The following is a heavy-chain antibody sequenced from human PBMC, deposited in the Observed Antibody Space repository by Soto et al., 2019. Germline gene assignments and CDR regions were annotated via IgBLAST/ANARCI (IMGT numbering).Heavy chain of an antibody. V-gene: IGHV4-30-2*01. Sequence: SETLSLTCAVSGGSISSGGYSWSWIRQPPGKGLEWIGYIYHSGSTYYNPSLKSRVTISVDRSKNQFSLKLSSVTAADTAVYYCARNYYYDSSGYHYYFDYWGQGTLVTVPQ. CDR1: GGSISSGGYS. CDR2: IYHSGST. J-gene: IGHJ4*02. D-gene: IGHD3-22*01. CDR3: ARNYYYDSSGYHYYFDY.